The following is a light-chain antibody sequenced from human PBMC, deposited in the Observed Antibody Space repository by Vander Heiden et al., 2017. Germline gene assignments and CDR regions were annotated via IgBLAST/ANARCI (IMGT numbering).Light chain of an antibody. CDR1: QGISNY. J-gene: IGKJ5*01. V-gene: IGKV1-27*01. CDR2: AAS. Sequence: DIQMTQSPSSLSASVGDRVTITCRASQGISNYLAWYQQKPGKVPKLLIYAASTLQSGVPSRFSGSGSGTDFTLTISSLQPEDAATYYCQKYNSAPPITFGPGTRLEIK. CDR3: QKYNSAPPIT.